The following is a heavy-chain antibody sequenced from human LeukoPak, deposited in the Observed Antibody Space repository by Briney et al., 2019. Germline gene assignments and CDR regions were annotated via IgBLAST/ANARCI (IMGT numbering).Heavy chain of an antibody. CDR3: AKDHRARGVVVVAATTGFDY. D-gene: IGHD2-15*01. Sequence: GGSLRLSCAASGFTFSSYAMSWVRQAPGKGLEWVSAISGRGGSTYYADSVKGRFTISRDNSKNTLYLQMNSLRAEDTAVYYCAKDHRARGVVVVAATTGFDYWGQGTLVTVSS. CDR1: GFTFSSYA. V-gene: IGHV3-23*01. J-gene: IGHJ4*02. CDR2: ISGRGGST.